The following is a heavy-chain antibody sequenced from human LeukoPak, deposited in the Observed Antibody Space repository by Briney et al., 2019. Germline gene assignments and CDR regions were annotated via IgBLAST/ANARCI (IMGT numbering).Heavy chain of an antibody. J-gene: IGHJ4*02. Sequence: VASVKVSCKVSGYTLTELSMHWVRQAPGQGLEWMGGIIPIFGTANYAQKFQGRVTITTDESTSTAYMELSSLRSEDTAVYYCARSRRLAYCGGDCYSTLGYWGQGTLVTVSS. CDR2: IIPIFGTA. CDR3: ARSRRLAYCGGDCYSTLGY. CDR1: GYTLTELS. D-gene: IGHD2-21*02. V-gene: IGHV1-69*05.